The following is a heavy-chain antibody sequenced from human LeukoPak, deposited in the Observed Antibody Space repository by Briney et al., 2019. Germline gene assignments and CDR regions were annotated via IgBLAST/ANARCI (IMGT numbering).Heavy chain of an antibody. CDR2: ISGDSHST. CDR1: GFSFDDYA. D-gene: IGHD5-18*01. J-gene: IGHJ6*02. V-gene: IGHV3-43*02. Sequence: PGGSLRLSCAASGFSFDDYAMHWVRQAPGKGLEWVSLISGDSHSTFYADSVKGRFTISRDNSKNSLYLQMNSLRNDDTALYYWARDTEGYIYGYYYYGMDVWGQGTTVTVSS. CDR3: ARDTEGYIYGYYYYGMDV.